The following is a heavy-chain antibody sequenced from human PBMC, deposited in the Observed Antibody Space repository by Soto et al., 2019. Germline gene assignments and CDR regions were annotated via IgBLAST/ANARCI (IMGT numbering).Heavy chain of an antibody. Sequence: GGSLRLSCAASGFTFSSYEMNWVRHAPGKGLEWVSYISSSGSTIYYADSVKGRFTISRDNAKNSLYLQMNSLRAEDTAVYYCARPQRTTGWFDPWGQGTLVTVSS. CDR1: GFTFSSYE. CDR2: ISSSGSTI. J-gene: IGHJ5*02. V-gene: IGHV3-48*03. CDR3: ARPQRTTGWFDP.